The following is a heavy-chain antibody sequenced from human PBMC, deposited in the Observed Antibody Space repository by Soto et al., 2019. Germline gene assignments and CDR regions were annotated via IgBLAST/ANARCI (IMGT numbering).Heavy chain of an antibody. V-gene: IGHV5-51*01. CDR1: GYNFNNYW. D-gene: IGHD3-10*01. J-gene: IGHJ6*02. Sequence: GESLKISCKGSGYNFNNYWIAWVRQMPGRGLEWMGIIYPGDSDTRYSPSFQGQVTISADKSINTAYLQWNSLKASDTAMYFCARPYGPYYYYGMDVWGQGTTVTVSS. CDR2: IYPGDSDT. CDR3: ARPYGPYYYYGMDV.